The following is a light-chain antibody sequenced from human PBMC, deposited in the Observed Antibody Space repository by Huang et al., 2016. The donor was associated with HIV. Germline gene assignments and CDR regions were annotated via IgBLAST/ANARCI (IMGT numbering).Light chain of an antibody. J-gene: IGKJ2*01. V-gene: IGKV3-20*01. CDR1: QSVDSGY. Sequence: ILTQSPGSLSLSPGDRVTLSCRASQSVDSGYVAWYHQKPGQSPRLIVYGTSSRAFGIRSRCSGSGSGKEFSLTISGLESEDFGVYYCHQYGSSRATFGQGTKVDI. CDR2: GTS. CDR3: HQYGSSRAT.